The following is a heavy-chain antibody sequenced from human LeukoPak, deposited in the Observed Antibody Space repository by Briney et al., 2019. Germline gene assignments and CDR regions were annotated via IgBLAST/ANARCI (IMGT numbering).Heavy chain of an antibody. CDR1: GFTFCNYV. Sequence: GGSLRLSCAASGFTFCNYVMSWVRQAPGKGLEWVSAISGSGGSTYYADSVKGRFTISRDNSKNTLYLQMNSLRAEDTAVYYCATPLHYQILTYFVYWGQGTLVTVSS. CDR2: ISGSGGST. CDR3: ATPLHYQILTYFVY. V-gene: IGHV3-23*01. J-gene: IGHJ4*02. D-gene: IGHD3-9*01.